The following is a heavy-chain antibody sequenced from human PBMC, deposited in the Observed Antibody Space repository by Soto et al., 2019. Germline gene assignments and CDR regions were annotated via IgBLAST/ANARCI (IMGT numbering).Heavy chain of an antibody. D-gene: IGHD4-4*01. Sequence: SGPTLVNPTQTLTLTCTFSGFSLSTSGVGVGWIRQPPGKALEWLALIYWNDDKRYGPSLKSRLTITKDTSKNQVVLTMTNMDPVDTATYYCAHRGPTADYYYYGMDVWGQGTTVTV. V-gene: IGHV2-5*01. J-gene: IGHJ6*02. CDR3: AHRGPTADYYYYGMDV. CDR2: IYWNDDK. CDR1: GFSLSTSGVG.